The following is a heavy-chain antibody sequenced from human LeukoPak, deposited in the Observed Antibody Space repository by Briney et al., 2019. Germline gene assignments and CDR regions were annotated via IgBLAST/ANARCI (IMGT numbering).Heavy chain of an antibody. J-gene: IGHJ6*03. CDR2: INTNTGNP. CDR3: ARYQVKQQLVQTTYYYYYYMDV. V-gene: IGHV7-4-1*02. Sequence: ASVKVSCKASGYTFTSYAMNWVRQAPGQGLEWMGWINTNTGNPTYAQGLTGRFVFSLDTSVSTAYLQISSLKAEDTAVYYCARYQVKQQLVQTTYYYYYYMDVWGKGTTVTVSS. CDR1: GYTFTSYA. D-gene: IGHD6-13*01.